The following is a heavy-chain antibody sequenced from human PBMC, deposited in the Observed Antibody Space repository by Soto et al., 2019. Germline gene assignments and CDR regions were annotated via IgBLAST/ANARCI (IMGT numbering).Heavy chain of an antibody. J-gene: IGHJ4*02. CDR2: IKEDGSAK. Sequence: PGRSLRLSCELSGLKLNNSWMSWVRQAPGEGPEWVASIKEDGSAKYYVDSVKDRFSISRDNAKNLLYLQMNSLRVDDTAVYYYERAGNWGQGTLVTVSS. CDR3: ERAGN. CDR1: GLKLNNSW. V-gene: IGHV3-7*05.